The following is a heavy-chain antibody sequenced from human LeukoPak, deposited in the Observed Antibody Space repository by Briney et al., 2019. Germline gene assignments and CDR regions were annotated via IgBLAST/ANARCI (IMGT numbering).Heavy chain of an antibody. Sequence: PGGSLRLSCAASGFTFSSYSMNWVRQAPGKGLEWVSSISSSSSYIYYADSVKGRFTISRDNAKNSLYLQMNSLRAEDTAVYYCARDGGGYCSGGSCSTTYYFDYWGQGTLVTVSS. V-gene: IGHV3-21*01. CDR3: ARDGGGYCSGGSCSTTYYFDY. D-gene: IGHD2-15*01. J-gene: IGHJ4*02. CDR2: ISSSSSYI. CDR1: GFTFSSYS.